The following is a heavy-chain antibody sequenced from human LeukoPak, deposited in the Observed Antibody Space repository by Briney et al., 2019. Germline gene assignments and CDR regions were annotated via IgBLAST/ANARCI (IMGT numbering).Heavy chain of an antibody. D-gene: IGHD1-26*01. CDR1: GFTFSSYA. CDR3: AREFCPQSWAGCGSYYGKDAFDI. V-gene: IGHV3-74*01. CDR2: INSDGSST. J-gene: IGHJ3*02. Sequence: GGSLRLSCAASGFTFSSYAMSWVRQAPGKGLVWVSRINSDGSSTSYADSVKGRFTISRDNAKNTLYLQMNSLRAEDTAVYYCAREFCPQSWAGCGSYYGKDAFDIWGQGTMVTVSS.